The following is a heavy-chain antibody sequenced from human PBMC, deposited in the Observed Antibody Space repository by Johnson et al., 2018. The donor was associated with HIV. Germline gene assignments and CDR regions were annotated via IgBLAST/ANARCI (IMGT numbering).Heavy chain of an antibody. J-gene: IGHJ3*01. CDR3: AKVDCGGDTCAGYDPFDL. CDR1: GFTFSSYA. CDR2: ISYDGSRP. V-gene: IGHV3-30-3*01. D-gene: IGHD2-21*01. Sequence: QVQLVESGGGVVQPGRSLRLSCAASGFTFSSYAMHWVRQAPGEGLGWVAVISYDGSRPTYADSVRGRFTISRDNSKYTVDLQMNSLRVEDTAVYYCAKVDCGGDTCAGYDPFDLWGQGTLVTVSS.